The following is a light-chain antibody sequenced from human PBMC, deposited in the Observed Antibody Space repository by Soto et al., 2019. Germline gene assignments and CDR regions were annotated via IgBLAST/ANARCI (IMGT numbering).Light chain of an antibody. V-gene: IGKV3-15*01. CDR2: GAS. CDR1: QSVDNN. Sequence: ETVMTQSPATLSVSPGESATLSCRASQSVDNNLAWYHQKPGRAPRIIIYGASTRASGIPGRFSGSGSGTEFTLTISSLQSEDFAVYYCQQYDHWPRTFGQGTKVEIK. J-gene: IGKJ1*01. CDR3: QQYDHWPRT.